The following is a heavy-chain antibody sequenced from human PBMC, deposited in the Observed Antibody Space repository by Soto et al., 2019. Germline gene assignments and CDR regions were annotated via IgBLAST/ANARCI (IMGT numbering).Heavy chain of an antibody. CDR1: GYTFSRYG. CDR2: INAGNGNT. Sequence: QVQLVQSGAEVKKPGASVKVSCKASGYTFSRYGKHWVRPAPGQRLEWMGWINAGNGNTKYSQKFQGRVTITRDTSANTAYMELSSLRSEDTAVYYCAIGVDLVYNYYYGMDVWGQGTTVTVSS. CDR3: AIGVDLVYNYYYGMDV. J-gene: IGHJ6*02. V-gene: IGHV1-3*01.